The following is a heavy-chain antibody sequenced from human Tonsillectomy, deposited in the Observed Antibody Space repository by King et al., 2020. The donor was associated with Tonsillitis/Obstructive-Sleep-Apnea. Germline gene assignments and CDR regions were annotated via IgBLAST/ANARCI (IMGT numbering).Heavy chain of an antibody. CDR3: AKELDCSSTSCYSLDY. CDR2: ISGSGGST. D-gene: IGHD2-2*01. J-gene: IGHJ4*02. Sequence: VQLVESGGGLVQPGGSLRLSCAASGFTFSSYAMSWVRQAPGKGLEWVSAISGSGGSTYYADSVKGRFTISRDNSKNTLYLQMNSLRAEDTAVYYCAKELDCSSTSCYSLDYWGQGTLVTVSS. V-gene: IGHV3-23*04. CDR1: GFTFSSYA.